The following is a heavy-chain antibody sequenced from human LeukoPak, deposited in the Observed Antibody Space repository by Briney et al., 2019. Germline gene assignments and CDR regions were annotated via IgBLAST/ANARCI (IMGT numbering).Heavy chain of an antibody. CDR2: IYYSGST. J-gene: IGHJ5*02. D-gene: IGHD3-10*01. CDR1: GGSITSYY. CDR3: ARDRGRATWFDP. Sequence: PSETLSLTCTVSGGSITSYYWHWIRQPPGKGLEWIGYIYYSGSTNYNPSLKSRVTISVDTSRKQFSLKLHSVTAADTAVYYCARDRGRATWFDPWGQGTAVTVSS. V-gene: IGHV4-59*01.